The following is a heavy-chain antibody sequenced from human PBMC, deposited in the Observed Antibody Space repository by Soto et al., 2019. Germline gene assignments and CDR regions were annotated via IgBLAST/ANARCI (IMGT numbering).Heavy chain of an antibody. CDR1: GGSISSSSYY. J-gene: IGHJ4*02. Sequence: QLQLQESGPRLVKPSETLSLTCTVSGGSISSSSYYWGWIRQPPGKGLEWIGSIYYGGITYYNPSLTSRVTISVDTSKNQFSLKLSSVTAADTAVYYCTASPSQYYFDYWGQGTLVTVSS. V-gene: IGHV4-39*01. CDR3: TASPSQYYFDY. D-gene: IGHD2-2*01. CDR2: IYYGGIT.